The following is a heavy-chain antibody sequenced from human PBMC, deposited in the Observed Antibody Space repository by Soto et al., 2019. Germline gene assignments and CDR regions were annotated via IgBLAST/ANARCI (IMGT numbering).Heavy chain of an antibody. D-gene: IGHD6-6*01. CDR1: GGSISSYY. CDR2: IYDSGST. V-gene: IGHV4-59*01. J-gene: IGHJ4*02. Sequence: ASETLSLTCTVSGGSISSYYWSWIRQPPGKGLEWIGYIYDSGSTNYNPSLKCRVTISVDTSKNQFSLKLTSVTAADTAVYYCAAPPRYWGQGTLVTVSS. CDR3: AAPPRY.